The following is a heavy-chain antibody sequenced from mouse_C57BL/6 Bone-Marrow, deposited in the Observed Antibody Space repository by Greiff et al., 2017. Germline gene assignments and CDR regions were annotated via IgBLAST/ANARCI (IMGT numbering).Heavy chain of an antibody. Sequence: EVKLVESGGGLVQPGGSLKLSCAASGFTFSDYYMYWVRQTPEKRLEWVAYISNGGGSTYYPDTVKGRFTISRDNAKKTLYLQMSRLKSEDTAMYYCARQGSSYAIDYWGQGTSVTVSS. V-gene: IGHV5-12*01. CDR1: GFTFSDYY. J-gene: IGHJ4*01. D-gene: IGHD1-1*01. CDR2: ISNGGGST. CDR3: ARQGSSYAIDY.